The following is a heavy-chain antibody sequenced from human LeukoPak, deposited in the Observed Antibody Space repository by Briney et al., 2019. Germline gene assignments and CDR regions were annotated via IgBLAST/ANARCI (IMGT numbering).Heavy chain of an antibody. J-gene: IGHJ4*02. V-gene: IGHV4-39*01. CDR1: GGSISRSSYY. CDR2: IYYTGST. Sequence: PSETLSLTCSVYGGSISRSSYYWGWIRQPPGKGLEWIGIIYYTGSTSYNPSLKSRVTISVDTSKNQFSLNLSSVTAADTAVYYCASIREWLTYTQYFDYWGQGTLVTVSS. D-gene: IGHD3-3*01. CDR3: ASIREWLTYTQYFDY.